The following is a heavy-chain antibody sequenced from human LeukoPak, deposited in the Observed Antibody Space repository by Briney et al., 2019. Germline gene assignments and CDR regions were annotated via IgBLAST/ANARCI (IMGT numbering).Heavy chain of an antibody. Sequence: PSETLSLTCHVSGGYITTYYWSWIRQPPGKGLEWIGYAYYSGSNEYNPSLRSRVTMSADASRNQFSLTLSSVTAADTAIYYCATLNIESGSGWFFRSWGQGTLVSASS. D-gene: IGHD6-19*01. CDR2: AYYSGSN. J-gene: IGHJ5*02. CDR3: ATLNIESGSGWFFRS. V-gene: IGHV4-59*01. CDR1: GGYITTYY.